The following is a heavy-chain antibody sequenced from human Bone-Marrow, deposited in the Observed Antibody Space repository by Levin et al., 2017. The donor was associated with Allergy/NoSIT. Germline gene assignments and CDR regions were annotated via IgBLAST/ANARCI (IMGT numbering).Heavy chain of an antibody. CDR2: INHSGST. Sequence: SETLSLTCAVYGGSFSGYYWSWIRQPPGKGLEWIGEINHSGSTNYNPSLKSRVTISVDTSKNQFSLKLSSVTAADTAVYYCARVCITMVQGVIYYYMDVWGKGTTVTVSS. CDR1: GGSFSGYY. V-gene: IGHV4-34*01. J-gene: IGHJ6*03. CDR3: ARVCITMVQGVIYYYMDV. D-gene: IGHD3-10*01.